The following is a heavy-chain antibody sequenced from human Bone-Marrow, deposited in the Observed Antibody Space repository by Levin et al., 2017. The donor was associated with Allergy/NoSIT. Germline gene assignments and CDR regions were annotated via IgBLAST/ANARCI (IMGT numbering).Heavy chain of an antibody. J-gene: IGHJ4*02. V-gene: IGHV3-7*03. Sequence: GGSLRLSCAASGFTFSSYWMSWVRQAPGKGLEWVANIKQDGSEKYYVDSVKGRFTISRDNAKNSLYLQMNSLRAEDTAVYYCAREFWGGAARPFDYWGQGTLVTVSS. D-gene: IGHD6-6*01. CDR1: GFTFSSYW. CDR3: AREFWGGAARPFDY. CDR2: IKQDGSEK.